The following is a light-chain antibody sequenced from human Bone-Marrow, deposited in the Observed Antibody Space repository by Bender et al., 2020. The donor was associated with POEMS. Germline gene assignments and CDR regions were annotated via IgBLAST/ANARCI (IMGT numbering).Light chain of an antibody. V-gene: IGLV2-8*01. CDR1: SDDIGSYNY. J-gene: IGLJ3*02. CDR3: SSYAGASTLV. Sequence: QSALTQPASVSGSPGQSITISCTGTSDDIGSYNYVSWYQQHSGRAPKLIIYDVTERPSGVPDRFSGSKSGNTASLTVSALQADDEAVYYCSSYAGASTLVFGGGTQLTVV. CDR2: DVT.